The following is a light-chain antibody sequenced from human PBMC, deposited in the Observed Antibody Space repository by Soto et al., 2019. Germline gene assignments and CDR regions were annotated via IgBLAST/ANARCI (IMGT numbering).Light chain of an antibody. CDR1: QSVNSIY. CDR3: QQYDSSPYT. J-gene: IGKJ2*01. V-gene: IGKV3-20*01. CDR2: GAS. Sequence: EIVLTQSPGTLSLSPGERATLSCRASQSVNSIYLAWYQQKPGQAPRLLIYGASSRETGIPDTFSGSGSGTDFTLTISRLEPEDFAVYYCQQYDSSPYTFGKGTKVDIK.